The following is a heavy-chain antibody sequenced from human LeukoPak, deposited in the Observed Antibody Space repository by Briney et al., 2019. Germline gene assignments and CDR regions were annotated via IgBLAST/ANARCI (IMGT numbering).Heavy chain of an antibody. D-gene: IGHD4-17*01. CDR1: GGSISSSSYY. V-gene: IGHV4-39*01. Sequence: PSETLSLTCTVSGGSISSSSYYWGWIRQPPGKGLEWIGSIYYSGSTYYNPSHKSRVTISVDTSKKQFSLKLSSVTAADTAVYYCARHDYGRVNWFDPWGQGSLVTVSS. CDR3: ARHDYGRVNWFDP. J-gene: IGHJ5*02. CDR2: IYYSGST.